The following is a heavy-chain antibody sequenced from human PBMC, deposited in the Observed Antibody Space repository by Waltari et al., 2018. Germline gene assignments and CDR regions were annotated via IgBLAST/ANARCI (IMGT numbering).Heavy chain of an antibody. CDR2: LKNSEST. CDR3: AREWYSGSYPDY. V-gene: IGHV4-34*01. Sequence: QVQLQQWGAGLLKPSETLSLTCAVYGGSFSGYYWSWIRQPPGKGLEWIGELKNSESTNYNPSLKSRVTISVDTSKNQFSLKLSSVTAADTAVYYCAREWYSGSYPDYWGQGTLVTVSS. D-gene: IGHD1-26*01. J-gene: IGHJ4*02. CDR1: GGSFSGYY.